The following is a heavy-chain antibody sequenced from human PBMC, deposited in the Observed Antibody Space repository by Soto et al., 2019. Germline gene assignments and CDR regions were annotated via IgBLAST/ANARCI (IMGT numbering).Heavy chain of an antibody. CDR1: GFSLSNARMG. CDR2: IFSNDEK. V-gene: IGHV2-26*01. Sequence: SGPTLVNPTETLTLTCTVSGFSLSNARMGVSWIRQPPGKALEWLAHIFSNDEKSYSTSLKSRLTISKDTSKSQVVLTMTNMDPVDTATYYCARIRGSGWYASYYYGMDVWGQGTTVTVSS. CDR3: ARIRGSGWYASYYYGMDV. D-gene: IGHD6-19*01. J-gene: IGHJ6*02.